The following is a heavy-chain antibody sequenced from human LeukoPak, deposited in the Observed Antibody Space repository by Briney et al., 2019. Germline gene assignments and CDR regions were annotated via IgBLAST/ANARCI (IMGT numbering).Heavy chain of an antibody. D-gene: IGHD2-2*01. Sequence: SETLSLTCTVSGGSISSGSYYWSWIRQPAGKGLEWIGRIYTSGSTNYNPSLKSRVTISVDKSKNQFSLKLSSVTAADTAVYYCARGGGYCSSTSCPEGYWGQGTLVTVSS. CDR1: GGSISSGSYY. V-gene: IGHV4-61*02. CDR2: IYTSGST. J-gene: IGHJ4*02. CDR3: ARGGGYCSSTSCPEGY.